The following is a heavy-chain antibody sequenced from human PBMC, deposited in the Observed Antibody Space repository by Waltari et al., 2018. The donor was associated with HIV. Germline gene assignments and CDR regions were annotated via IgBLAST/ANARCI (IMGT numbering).Heavy chain of an antibody. CDR2: VNPANGAT. Sequence: QVQLVQSAAELKSPGAPVQIACRTSGYTFAAFHIHWVRQAPGEGLQWVGWVNPANGATNYAQELQDWVSVTTDRSITTVYLTLKRLRSDDTAVYYCARGESATWANLDFWGQGTVVSVSS. J-gene: IGHJ4*01. CDR1: GYTFAAFH. D-gene: IGHD1-26*01. V-gene: IGHV1-2*04. CDR3: ARGESATWANLDF.